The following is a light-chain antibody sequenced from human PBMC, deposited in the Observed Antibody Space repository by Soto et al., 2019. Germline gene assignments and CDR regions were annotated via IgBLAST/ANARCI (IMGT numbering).Light chain of an antibody. J-gene: IGLJ2*01. V-gene: IGLV1-40*01. CDR3: QSYDSSLSGVV. Sequence: QSVLTQPPSVSGAPGQRGSISCTGSSSNIGAGYDVHWYEHLPGTAPKLLIYQNNNRPSGVPDRFSGSKSGTSASLAITGLQAEDEADYYCQSYDSSLSGVVFGGGTKLTVL. CDR1: SSNIGAGYD. CDR2: QNN.